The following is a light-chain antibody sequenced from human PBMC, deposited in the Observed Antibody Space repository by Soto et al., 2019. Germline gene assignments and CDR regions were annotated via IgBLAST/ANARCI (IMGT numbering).Light chain of an antibody. V-gene: IGKV3-11*01. Sequence: LLTQSPCTLSLSPGERATLSCRASQSVSSYLAWYQQKPGQAPRLLIYDASNRATGIPARFSGSGSGTDFTLTISSLEPEDFELYYCQQRSNWPWTFGQGTKVDIK. J-gene: IGKJ1*01. CDR3: QQRSNWPWT. CDR1: QSVSSY. CDR2: DAS.